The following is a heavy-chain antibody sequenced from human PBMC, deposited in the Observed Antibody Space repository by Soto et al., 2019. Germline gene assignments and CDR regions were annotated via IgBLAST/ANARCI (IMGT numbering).Heavy chain of an antibody. J-gene: IGHJ6*02. CDR3: ARFATYYYDSSGYTYYYYYYGMDV. CDR1: GGSISSYY. V-gene: IGHV4-59*01. CDR2: IYYSGST. Sequence: NPSETLSLTCTVSGGSISSYYWSWIRQPPGKGLEWIGYIYYSGSTNYNPSLKSRVTISVDTSKNQFSLKLSSVTAADTAVYYCARFATYYYDSSGYTYYYYYYGMDVWGQGTTVTVSS. D-gene: IGHD3-22*01.